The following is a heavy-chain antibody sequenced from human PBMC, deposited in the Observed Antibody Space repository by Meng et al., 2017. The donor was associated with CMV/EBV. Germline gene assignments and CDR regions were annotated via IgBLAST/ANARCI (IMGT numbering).Heavy chain of an antibody. Sequence: SETLSLTCAISGDSVSSNSAAWNWIRQSPSRGLEWLGRTYYRSKWYNDYAVSVKSRITINPDTTKNQFSLQLNSVTPKDTAVYYCAREAPIGITIFGVVINPLDYWGQGTLVTVSS. CDR1: GDSVSSNSAA. J-gene: IGHJ4*02. CDR3: AREAPIGITIFGVVINPLDY. CDR2: TYYRSKWYN. V-gene: IGHV6-1*01. D-gene: IGHD3-3*01.